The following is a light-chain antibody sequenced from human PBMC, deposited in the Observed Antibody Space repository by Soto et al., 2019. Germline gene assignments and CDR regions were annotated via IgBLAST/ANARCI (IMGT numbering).Light chain of an antibody. Sequence: DMVMTQSPSFLSAFVGDRVTITCRASQSISNYLNWYQHKPGKVPQLLIYAASSLQSGVPTMFSGSRSGTDLTLTINSLQPDDFATYYCQQSYGTPLTVGGGTNIEIK. CDR2: AAS. CDR1: QSISNY. J-gene: IGKJ4*01. V-gene: IGKV1-39*01. CDR3: QQSYGTPLT.